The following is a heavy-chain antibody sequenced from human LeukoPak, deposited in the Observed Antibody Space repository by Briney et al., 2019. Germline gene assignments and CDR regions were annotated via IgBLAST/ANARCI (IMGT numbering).Heavy chain of an antibody. Sequence: GGSLRLSCAASGFTFSDYSMNWVRQAPGKGLGWVSYIGLSSDTRYYADSVKGRFSISSDNAKNSLSLQMNSLRADDTAVYYCARDHNYAFDYWGQGILVTVSS. CDR3: ARDHNYAFDY. V-gene: IGHV3-11*04. J-gene: IGHJ4*02. D-gene: IGHD5-18*01. CDR2: IGLSSDTR. CDR1: GFTFSDYS.